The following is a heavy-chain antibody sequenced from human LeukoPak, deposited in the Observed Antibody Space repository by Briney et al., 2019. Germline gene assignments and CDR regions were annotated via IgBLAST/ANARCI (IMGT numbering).Heavy chain of an antibody. CDR1: GYTFTSYD. CDR2: MNPNSGNT. CDR3: ARARSYSNYVGYYYYYMDV. Sequence: ASVKVPCKASGYTFTSYDINWVRQATGQGLEWMGWMNPNSGNTGYAQKFQGRVTITRNTSISTAYMELSSLRSEDTAVYYCARARSYSNYVGYYYYYMDVWGKGTTVTVSS. V-gene: IGHV1-8*03. J-gene: IGHJ6*03. D-gene: IGHD4-11*01.